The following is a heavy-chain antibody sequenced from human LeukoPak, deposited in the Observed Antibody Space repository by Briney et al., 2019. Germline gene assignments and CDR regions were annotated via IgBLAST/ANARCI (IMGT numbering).Heavy chain of an antibody. CDR3: ARGGDWIREYYFDY. CDR1: GGSISSYY. D-gene: IGHD3-10*01. Sequence: SETLSLTCTVSGGSISSYYWSWIRQPPGKGLEWIGYIYYSGSTNYNPSLKSRVTISVDTSKNQFSLKLSSVTAADTAVYYCARGGDWIREYYFDYWGQGTLVTVSA. V-gene: IGHV4-59*01. J-gene: IGHJ4*02. CDR2: IYYSGST.